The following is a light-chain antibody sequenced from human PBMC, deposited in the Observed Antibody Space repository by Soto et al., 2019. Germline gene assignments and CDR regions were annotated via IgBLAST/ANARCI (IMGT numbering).Light chain of an antibody. CDR2: DAS. J-gene: IGKJ4*01. Sequence: DIQMTQSPSSLSASVVARVTITCRASQDISNHLAWFQQKPGKAPKSLIYDASSLQSGVPSNFSGSASGTHFTLIISSLQPEDCATYYCQQYHNYPVTFGGGTKVEI. V-gene: IGKV1-16*02. CDR1: QDISNH. CDR3: QQYHNYPVT.